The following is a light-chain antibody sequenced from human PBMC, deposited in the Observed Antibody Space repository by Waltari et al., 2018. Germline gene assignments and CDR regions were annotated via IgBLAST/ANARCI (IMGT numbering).Light chain of an antibody. V-gene: IGKV1-5*03. J-gene: IGKJ1*01. Sequence: DIQMTPSPSTLSASVGDRVTITFRDSQSISRRLAWYQQKPGQAPKLLIYKASSLESGVPSRFSGSGSGTEFTLTISSLQPDDFATYYCQQYNSFSWTFGQWTKVEI. CDR3: QQYNSFSWT. CDR1: QSISRR. CDR2: KAS.